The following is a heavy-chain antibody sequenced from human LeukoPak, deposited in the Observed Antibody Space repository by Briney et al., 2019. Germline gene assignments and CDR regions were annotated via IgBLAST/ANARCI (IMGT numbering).Heavy chain of an antibody. Sequence: GASVKVSCKASGYTFTDYYMHWVRQAPGQGLEWMGWINPNTGGTNYAQKFQGRVTMTRDTSISTPYMELSWLRSDDTAVYYCARDRTVGPTRTYHHYFDYWGQGTLVTVSS. V-gene: IGHV1-2*02. D-gene: IGHD4-11*01. J-gene: IGHJ4*02. CDR1: GYTFTDYY. CDR2: INPNTGGT. CDR3: ARDRTVGPTRTYHHYFDY.